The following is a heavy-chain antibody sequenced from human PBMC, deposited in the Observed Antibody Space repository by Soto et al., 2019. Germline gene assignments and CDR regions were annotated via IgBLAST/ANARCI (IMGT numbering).Heavy chain of an antibody. D-gene: IGHD5-12*01. V-gene: IGHV3-23*01. CDR3: AKVDTWTYFDY. CDR2: ISHSSGDT. J-gene: IGHJ4*02. CDR1: GFTFSSYA. Sequence: GGSLRLSCAASGFTFSSYAMSWVRQAPGKGLEWVSSISHSSGDTYYADSVKGRFTISRDNSRNTLYLQLSSLRDEDTAVYYCAKVDTWTYFDYWGQGTPVTVS.